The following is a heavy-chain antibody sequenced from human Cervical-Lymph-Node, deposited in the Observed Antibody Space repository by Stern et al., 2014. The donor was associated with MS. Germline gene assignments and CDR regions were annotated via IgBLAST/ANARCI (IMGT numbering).Heavy chain of an antibody. CDR3: ARVPTRGGDRGAFEI. Sequence: QVQLMQSGAELRKPGASVRVSCKASGYTFTDYFIHWVRQAPGQGLEWMAWINPNSGAIHYAQKFQGRVTMTSDTSITTAYMELSELRFDDTAVYYCARVPTRGGDRGAFEIWGQGTRVTVSS. CDR2: INPNSGAI. V-gene: IGHV1-2*02. J-gene: IGHJ3*02. CDR1: GYTFTDYF. D-gene: IGHD3-10*01.